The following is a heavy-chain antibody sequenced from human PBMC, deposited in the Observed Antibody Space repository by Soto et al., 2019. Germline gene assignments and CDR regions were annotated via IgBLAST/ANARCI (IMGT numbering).Heavy chain of an antibody. Sequence: QVQLVQSGAEVKKPGASVKVSCKASGYTFNSYGISWVRQAPGQGLEWMGWISACNGNKKYAQKLQLRVAMTTDTTTSTAYMQLRSLRSEDMDLYYCERDSTPVDYWGQGTLVTVSS. CDR3: ERDSTPVDY. V-gene: IGHV1-18*03. J-gene: IGHJ4*02. CDR1: GYTFNSYG. CDR2: ISACNGNK.